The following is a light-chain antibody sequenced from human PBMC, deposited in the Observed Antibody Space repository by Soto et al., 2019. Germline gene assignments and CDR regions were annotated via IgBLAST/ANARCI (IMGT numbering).Light chain of an antibody. Sequence: DIVMTQSPDSLAVSLGERATVNCKSSQNILYIPNNKSSLAWYQQKPGQPPKLLIYWASTRESGVPGRFSGSGSETDFTLTISCLQAEDVAVYYCQQYYASPFTFGPGTKVDIK. V-gene: IGKV4-1*01. J-gene: IGKJ3*01. CDR1: QNILYIPNNKSS. CDR2: WAS. CDR3: QQYYASPFT.